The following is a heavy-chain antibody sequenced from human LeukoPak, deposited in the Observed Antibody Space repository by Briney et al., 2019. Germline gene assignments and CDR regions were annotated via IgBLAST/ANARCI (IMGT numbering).Heavy chain of an antibody. CDR2: ISSSSSTI. V-gene: IGHV3-48*04. CDR3: ASGGGWLFSYGMDV. J-gene: IGHJ6*02. CDR1: GFTFSSYS. D-gene: IGHD3-22*01. Sequence: PGGSLRLSCAASGFTFSSYSMNWVRQAPGKGLEWVSYISSSSSTIYYADSVKGRFTISRDNAKNSLYLQMNSLRAEDTAVYYCASGGGWLFSYGMDVWGQGTTVTVSS.